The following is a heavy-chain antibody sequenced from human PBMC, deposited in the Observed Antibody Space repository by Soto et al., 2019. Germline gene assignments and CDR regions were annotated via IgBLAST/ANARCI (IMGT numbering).Heavy chain of an antibody. V-gene: IGHV3-23*01. Sequence: EVPLLESGGGLVQPGGSLRLSCAASGFTFSSYAMSWVRQAPGKGLEWVSAISGSGGSTYYADSVKGRFTISRDNSKNTLYLQMNSLRAEDTAVYYCAKERCSGGSCYSYSDYWGQGTLVTVSS. CDR1: GFTFSSYA. J-gene: IGHJ4*02. CDR2: ISGSGGST. CDR3: AKERCSGGSCYSYSDY. D-gene: IGHD2-15*01.